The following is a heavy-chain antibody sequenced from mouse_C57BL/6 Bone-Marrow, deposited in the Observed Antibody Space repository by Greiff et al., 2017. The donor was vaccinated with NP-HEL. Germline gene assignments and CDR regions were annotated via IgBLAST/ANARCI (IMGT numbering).Heavy chain of an antibody. CDR3: ASPFYGNYLAWFAY. CDR1: GFTFSDYG. Sequence: EVKLVESGGGLVKPGGSLKLSCAASGFTFSDYGMHWVRQAPEKGLEWVAYISSGSSTIYYADTVKGRFTISRDNAKNTLFLQMTSLRSEDTAMYYCASPFYGNYLAWFAYWGQGTLVTVSA. D-gene: IGHD2-1*01. V-gene: IGHV5-17*01. CDR2: ISSGSSTI. J-gene: IGHJ3*01.